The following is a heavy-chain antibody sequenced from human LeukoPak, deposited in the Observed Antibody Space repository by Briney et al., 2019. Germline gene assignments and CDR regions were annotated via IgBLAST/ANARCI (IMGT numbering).Heavy chain of an antibody. CDR3: ARDMIILQS. CDR1: GFIFSNYW. J-gene: IGHJ5*02. Sequence: GGSLRLSCTASGFIFSNYWMTWVRQAPGKGLEWVANIKQDGSEKYYVDSVKGRFTISRDNAKKSLYLQMNSLRAEDTAVYFCARDMIILQSWGQGTLVTVSS. V-gene: IGHV3-7*04. D-gene: IGHD3-16*01. CDR2: IKQDGSEK.